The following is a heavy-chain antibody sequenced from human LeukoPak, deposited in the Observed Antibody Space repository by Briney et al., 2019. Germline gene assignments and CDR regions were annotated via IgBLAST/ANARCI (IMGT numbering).Heavy chain of an antibody. CDR3: EKGIVVVPAAIPWRRRGDAFDI. V-gene: IGHV3-23*01. CDR1: GFTFSSYA. J-gene: IGHJ3*02. D-gene: IGHD2-2*02. CDR2: ISGSGGST. Sequence: GGSLRLSCAASGFTFSSYAMSWVRQAPGKGLEWVSAISGSGGSTYYADSVKGRFTISRDNSKNTLYLQMNSLRAEDTAVYYCEKGIVVVPAAIPWRRRGDAFDIWGQGTMVTVSS.